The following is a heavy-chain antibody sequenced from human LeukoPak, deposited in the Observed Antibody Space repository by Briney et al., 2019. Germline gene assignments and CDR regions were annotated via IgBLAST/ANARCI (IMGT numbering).Heavy chain of an antibody. Sequence: GGSLRLSCAASGFTFSSYEMNWVRQAPGKGLEWVSAISGSGGRTFYADSVKGRFTISRDNSKNMVYLEMNSLRVEDTAVYYCGKDSYVGVNWFDPRGQGTLVTVSS. CDR1: GFTFSSYE. J-gene: IGHJ5*02. CDR3: GKDSYVGVNWFDP. D-gene: IGHD1-26*01. V-gene: IGHV3-23*01. CDR2: ISGSGGRT.